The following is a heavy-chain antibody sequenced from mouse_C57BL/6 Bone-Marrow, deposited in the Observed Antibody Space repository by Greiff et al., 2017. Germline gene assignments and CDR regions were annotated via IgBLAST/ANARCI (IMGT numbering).Heavy chain of an antibody. CDR3: ARYRFITTVVFDY. V-gene: IGHV1-26*01. CDR2: INPNNGGT. Sequence: EVQLQQSGPELVKPGASVKISCKASGYTFTDYYMNWVKQSHGKSLEWIGDINPNNGGTSYNQKFKGKATLTVDKSSSTAYMELRSLTSEDSAVYYCARYRFITTVVFDYWGQGTTLTVSS. D-gene: IGHD1-1*01. J-gene: IGHJ2*01. CDR1: GYTFTDYY.